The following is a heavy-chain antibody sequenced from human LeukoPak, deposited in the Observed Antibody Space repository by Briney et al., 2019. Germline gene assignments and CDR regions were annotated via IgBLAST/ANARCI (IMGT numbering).Heavy chain of an antibody. CDR1: GASMSSVGLS. D-gene: IGHD3-3*02. J-gene: IGHJ4*02. Sequence: SQSLCLTRAVSGASMSSVGLSCCWIRQPPGKGLEWIGFVFHSGSTHYNPSLKSRVTMSIDTSKNLFSLNLISVTAAGTALYYCARLSFSGDFDYWGQGILVTVSS. V-gene: IGHV4-30-2*01. CDR3: ARLSFSGDFDY. CDR2: VFHSGST.